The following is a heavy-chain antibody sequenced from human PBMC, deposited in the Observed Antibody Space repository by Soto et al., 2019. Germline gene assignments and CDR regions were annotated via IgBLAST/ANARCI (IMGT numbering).Heavy chain of an antibody. V-gene: IGHV3-23*01. CDR2: ISGSGGST. D-gene: IGHD6-19*01. CDR1: GFTFSSYA. CDR3: ARRSSGWYFDY. Sequence: GGSLRLSCAASGFTFSSYAMSWVRQAPGKGLEWVSAISGSGGSTYYADSVKGRFTISRDYSKNTLYLQMNSLRAEDTAVYYCARRSSGWYFDYWGQGTLVTVSS. J-gene: IGHJ4*02.